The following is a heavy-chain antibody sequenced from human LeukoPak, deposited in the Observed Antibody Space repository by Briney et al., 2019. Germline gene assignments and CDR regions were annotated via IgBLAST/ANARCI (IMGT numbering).Heavy chain of an antibody. CDR3: AKDLDYGGNNLYYFDY. D-gene: IGHD4-23*01. CDR1: GFTFSSYA. J-gene: IGHJ4*02. CDR2: ISGSGGST. V-gene: IGHV3-23*01. Sequence: GGSLRLSCAASGFTFSSYAMSWVRQAPGKGLEWVSAISGSGGSTYYADSVKGRFTISRDNSKNTLYLQMNSLRAEDTAVYYCAKDLDYGGNNLYYFDYWGQGTLVTVSS.